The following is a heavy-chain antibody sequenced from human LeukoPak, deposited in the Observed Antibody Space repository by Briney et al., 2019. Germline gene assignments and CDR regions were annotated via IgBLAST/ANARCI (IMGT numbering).Heavy chain of an antibody. CDR2: INHSGST. V-gene: IGHV4-34*01. Sequence: SETLSLACAVYGGSFSGYYWSWIRQPPGKGLEWIGEINHSGSTNYNPSLKRRVTISVDTSQNQLSLKLRSVADADPAVYYCARGRYYDFWSGYFYYYYYYMDVWGKGTTVTVSS. D-gene: IGHD3-3*01. J-gene: IGHJ6*03. CDR1: GGSFSGYY. CDR3: ARGRYYDFWSGYFYYYYYYMDV.